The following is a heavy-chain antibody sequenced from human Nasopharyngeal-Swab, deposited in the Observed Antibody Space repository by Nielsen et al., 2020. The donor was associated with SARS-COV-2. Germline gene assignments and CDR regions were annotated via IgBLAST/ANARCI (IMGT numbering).Heavy chain of an antibody. CDR3: ASDLAYCGGDCYGNAFDI. CDR2: ISSSGSTI. CDR1: GFTFSSYS. J-gene: IGHJ3*02. D-gene: IGHD2-21*02. V-gene: IGHV3-48*04. Sequence: GESLKISCAASGFTFSSYSVNWVRQAPGKGLEWVSYISSSGSTIYYADSVKGRFTISRDNAKNSLYLQMNSLRAEDTAVYYCASDLAYCGGDCYGNAFDIWGQGTMVTVSS.